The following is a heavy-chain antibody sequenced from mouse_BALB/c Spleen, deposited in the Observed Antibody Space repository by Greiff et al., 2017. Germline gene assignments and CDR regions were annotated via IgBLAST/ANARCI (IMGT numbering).Heavy chain of an antibody. D-gene: IGHD2-1*01. CDR3: ARDRNYGNYRSMDY. CDR1: GFSLTSYG. J-gene: IGHJ4*01. CDR2: IWAGGST. Sequence: VKLVESGPGLVAPSQSLSITCTVSGFSLTSYGVHWVRQPPGKGLEWLGVIWAGGSTNYNSALMSRLSISKDNSKSQVFLKMNSLQTDDTAMYYCARDRNYGNYRSMDYWGQGTSVTVSS. V-gene: IGHV2-9*02.